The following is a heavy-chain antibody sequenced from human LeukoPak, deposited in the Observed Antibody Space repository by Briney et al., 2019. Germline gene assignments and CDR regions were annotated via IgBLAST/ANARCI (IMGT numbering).Heavy chain of an antibody. CDR3: ARDPLGYSGYDREKEGDY. V-gene: IGHV1-69*13. D-gene: IGHD5-12*01. CDR1: GGTFSSYA. CDR2: IIKIFGTA. J-gene: IGHJ4*02. Sequence: ASVKVSCKASGGTFSSYAISWVRQAPGQGLEWMGGIIKIFGTANYAQKFQGRVTITADESTSTAYMELSSLRSEDTAVYYCARDPLGYSGYDREKEGDYWGQGTLVTVSS.